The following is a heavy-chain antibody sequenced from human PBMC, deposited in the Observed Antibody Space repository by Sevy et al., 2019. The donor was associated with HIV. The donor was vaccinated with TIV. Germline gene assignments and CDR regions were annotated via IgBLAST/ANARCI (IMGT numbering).Heavy chain of an antibody. J-gene: IGHJ4*02. CDR3: AKVLYNYYDSSGHFDY. CDR1: GFTFSSYA. Sequence: GGSLRLSCAASGFTFSSYAMSWVRQAPGKGLEWVSAISGSGGSTYYADSVKGRFTISRDNSKNTLYLQMNSLRAEDTAVYYCAKVLYNYYDSSGHFDYWGQRTLVTVSS. CDR2: ISGSGGST. V-gene: IGHV3-23*01. D-gene: IGHD3-22*01.